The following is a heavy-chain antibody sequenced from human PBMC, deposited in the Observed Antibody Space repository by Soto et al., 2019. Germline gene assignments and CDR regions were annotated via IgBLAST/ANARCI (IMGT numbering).Heavy chain of an antibody. J-gene: IGHJ4*02. V-gene: IGHV4-30-2*01. Sequence: SETLSLTCAVSGGSISSGGYSWSWIRQPPGKGLEWIGYIYHSGSTYYNPSLKSRVTISVDRSKNQFSLKLSSVTAADTAVYYCARDKITGLFDYWGQGTLVX. CDR3: ARDKITGLFDY. D-gene: IGHD2-8*02. CDR2: IYHSGST. CDR1: GGSISSGGYS.